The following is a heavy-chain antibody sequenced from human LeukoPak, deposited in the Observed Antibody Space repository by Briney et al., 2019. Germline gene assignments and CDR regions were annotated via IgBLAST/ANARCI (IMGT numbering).Heavy chain of an antibody. V-gene: IGHV4-61*02. CDR3: ARRPIVGSTGFYFDP. Sequence: SETLSLTCTVSGGSISSGTYYWSWIRQPAGKGLEWIGRIHSSGSTNYNPSLKSRVTISVDTSKNQFSLKLSSVTAADTAVYYCARRPIVGSTGFYFDPWGPGTLVTVSS. D-gene: IGHD1-26*01. CDR1: GGSISSGTYY. J-gene: IGHJ5*02. CDR2: IHSSGST.